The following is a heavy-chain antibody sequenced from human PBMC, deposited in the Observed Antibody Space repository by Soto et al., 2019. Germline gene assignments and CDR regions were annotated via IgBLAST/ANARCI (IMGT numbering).Heavy chain of an antibody. J-gene: IGHJ6*03. D-gene: IGHD5-18*01. Sequence: GGSLRLSCAASGFTFSDYYMSWIRQAPGKGLEWVSYISSSGSTIYYADSVKGRFTISRDNAKNSLYLQMNSLRAEDTAVYYCARGINVDTAMVYSGRYYYYYMDVWGKGTTVTVSS. CDR1: GFTFSDYY. V-gene: IGHV3-11*01. CDR2: ISSSGSTI. CDR3: ARGINVDTAMVYSGRYYYYYMDV.